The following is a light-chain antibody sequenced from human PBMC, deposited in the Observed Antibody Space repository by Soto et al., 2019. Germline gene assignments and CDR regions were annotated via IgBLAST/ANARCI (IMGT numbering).Light chain of an antibody. CDR2: DAS. J-gene: IGKJ5*01. V-gene: IGKV3-11*01. CDR1: QYVNIY. CDR3: QQRSNWPPIT. Sequence: EIVLTQSPATVSLSPGERVTLSCRASQYVNIYLAWYQQKPGQAPRLLIYDASNRATGIPARFSGSGSGTDFTLTISSLEPEDFAVYYCQQRSNWPPITFGQGTRLEIK.